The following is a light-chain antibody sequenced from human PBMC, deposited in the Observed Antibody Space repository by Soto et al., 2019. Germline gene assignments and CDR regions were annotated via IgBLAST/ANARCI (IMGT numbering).Light chain of an antibody. CDR3: AAWDDSLNGVL. J-gene: IGLJ2*01. CDR1: SSNIGSNT. Sequence: QSVLTQSPSASGTPGQRVTISCSGNSSNIGSNTVNWYQHLPGTAPKLLIYNDHQRPSGVPDRFSGSKTGTSASLAISGLQSEDEADYYCAAWDDSLNGVLFGGRTKLTVL. V-gene: IGLV1-44*01. CDR2: NDH.